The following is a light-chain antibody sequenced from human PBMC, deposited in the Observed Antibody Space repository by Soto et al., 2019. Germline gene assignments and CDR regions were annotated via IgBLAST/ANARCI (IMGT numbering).Light chain of an antibody. Sequence: QSVLTQPPSVSGSLGQSITISCTGTSSNVGGYNYVSWYQQHPGKDPKVVIFEVTKRPSGVASRFAGSKSGNTASLTVSGLQADDEGDYYCSSYTSSSTVLFGGGTKLTVL. J-gene: IGLJ2*01. CDR1: SSNVGGYNY. CDR3: SSYTSSSTVL. V-gene: IGLV2-14*01. CDR2: EVT.